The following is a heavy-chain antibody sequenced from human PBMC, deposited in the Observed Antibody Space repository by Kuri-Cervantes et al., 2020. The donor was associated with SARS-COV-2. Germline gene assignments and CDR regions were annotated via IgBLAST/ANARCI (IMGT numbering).Heavy chain of an antibody. CDR1: GGTFSSYA. CDR3: ARGSLHYDSSPYDY. CDR2: MNPNSGNT. V-gene: IGHV1-8*03. Sequence: ASVKVSCKASGGTFSSYAISWVRQATGQGLEWMGWMNPNSGNTGYAQKFQGRVTITRNTSIRTAYMELSSLRSEDTAVYYCARGSLHYDSSPYDYWGQGTLVTVSS. D-gene: IGHD3-22*01. J-gene: IGHJ4*02.